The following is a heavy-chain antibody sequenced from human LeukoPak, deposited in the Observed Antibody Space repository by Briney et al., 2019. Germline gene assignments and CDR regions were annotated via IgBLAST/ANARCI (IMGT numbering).Heavy chain of an antibody. CDR2: ISSSNSYI. Sequence: GGSLRLSCAASGFTLSTCTMHWVRQAPGKGLEWVSSISSSNSYIYYADSVKGRFTISRDNAKNSLYLQMNSLRAEDTAVYYCARARTYSGYDGGYFFDYWGQGTLVTVSS. CDR1: GFTLSTCT. V-gene: IGHV3-21*01. J-gene: IGHJ4*02. CDR3: ARARTYSGYDGGYFFDY. D-gene: IGHD5-12*01.